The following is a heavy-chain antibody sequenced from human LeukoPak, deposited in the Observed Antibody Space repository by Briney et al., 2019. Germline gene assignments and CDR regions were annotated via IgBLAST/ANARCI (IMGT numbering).Heavy chain of an antibody. D-gene: IGHD3-16*02. V-gene: IGHV4-61*02. J-gene: IGHJ4*02. CDR1: GGSITFGSYY. CDR3: ARARVIPASFDD. Sequence: SETLSLTCTVSGGSITFGSYYWTWIRQPAGKGLEWIGRICTSGRTFYNPSLKSRVTISMDTSMNQFSLRLNSVTAADTAVYYCARARVIPASFDDWGQGALVTVSS. CDR2: ICTSGRT.